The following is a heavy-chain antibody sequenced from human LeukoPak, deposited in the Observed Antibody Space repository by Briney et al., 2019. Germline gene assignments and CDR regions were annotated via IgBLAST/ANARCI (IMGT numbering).Heavy chain of an antibody. V-gene: IGHV3-53*05. CDR1: GFTVSSNY. CDR3: ARGYGSGSYYII. CDR2: IYSGGST. J-gene: IGHJ4*02. Sequence: GGSLRLSCAASGFTVSSNYMSWVRQAPGKGLEWVSVIYSGGSTYYADSVKGRFTISRDNSKSTLYIQMSSLRSEDTAVYYCARGYGSGSYYIIWGQGTLVTVSS. D-gene: IGHD3-10*01.